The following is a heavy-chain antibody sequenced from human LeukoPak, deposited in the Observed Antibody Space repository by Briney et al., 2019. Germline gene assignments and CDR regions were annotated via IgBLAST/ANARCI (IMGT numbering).Heavy chain of an antibody. CDR1: GFTFDDYA. CDR2: ISWNSGSI. J-gene: IGHJ6*02. D-gene: IGHD4-17*01. V-gene: IGHV3-9*01. Sequence: GGSLRLSCAASGFTFDDYAMHWVRQAPGKGLEWVSGISWNSGSIGYADSVKGRFTISRDNAKNSLYLQMNSLRAEDTALYYCAKDLNLYGDYAYYGMDVWGQGTTVTVSS. CDR3: AKDLNLYGDYAYYGMDV.